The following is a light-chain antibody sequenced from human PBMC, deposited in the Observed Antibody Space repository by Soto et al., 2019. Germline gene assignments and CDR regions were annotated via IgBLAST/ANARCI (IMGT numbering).Light chain of an antibody. CDR1: SSDVGGYNY. Sequence: QSALTQPPSASGSPGQSVTISCTGTSSDVGGYNYVSWYQQHPGKAPKFLIFEVSRRPSGVPDRFSGSKSGNTASLTGSGIQADDEADYYCSSYAGSNNPVIFGGGTQLTVL. CDR3: SSYAGSNNPVI. CDR2: EVS. V-gene: IGLV2-8*01. J-gene: IGLJ2*01.